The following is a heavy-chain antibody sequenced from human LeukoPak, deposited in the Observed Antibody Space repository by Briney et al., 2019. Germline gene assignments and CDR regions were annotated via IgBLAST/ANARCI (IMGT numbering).Heavy chain of an antibody. J-gene: IGHJ4*02. CDR2: ISAYNGNT. V-gene: IGHV1-18*01. D-gene: IGHD1-26*01. Sequence: GESLKISCKASGYTFTSYGISWVRQAPGQGLEWMGWISAYNGNTNYAQKLQGRVTMTTDTSTSTAYMELRSLRSDDTAVYYCARIVGATYYFDYWGQGTLVTVSS. CDR1: GYTFTSYG. CDR3: ARIVGATYYFDY.